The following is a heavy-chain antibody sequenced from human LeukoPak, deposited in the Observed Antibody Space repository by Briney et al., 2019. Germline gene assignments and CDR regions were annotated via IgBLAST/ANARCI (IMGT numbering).Heavy chain of an antibody. CDR3: ARSIAAALFYPM. V-gene: IGHV1-46*01. J-gene: IGHJ3*02. D-gene: IGHD6-13*01. CDR2: INPSGGST. CDR1: GYTLTSYY. Sequence: ASVKVSCKASGYTLTSYYMHWVRQAPGQGLEWMGIINPSGGSTSYAQKFQGRVTMTRDTSTSTVYMELSSLRSEDTAVYYCARSIAAALFYPMWGQGTMVTVSS.